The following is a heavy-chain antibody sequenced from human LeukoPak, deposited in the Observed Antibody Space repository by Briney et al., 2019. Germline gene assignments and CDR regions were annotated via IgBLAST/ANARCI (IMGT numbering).Heavy chain of an antibody. D-gene: IGHD6-19*01. CDR3: ARGLTYSSGWYSPPRH. V-gene: IGHV4-34*01. CDR1: GGSFSGYY. Sequence: SETLSLTCAVYGGSFSGYYWSWIRQPPGKGLEWIGEINHSVSTNYIPSLKSRVTISVDSSKNQFSLKLSSVTAADTAVYYCARGLTYSSGWYSPPRHWGQGTLVTVSS. CDR2: INHSVST. J-gene: IGHJ4*02.